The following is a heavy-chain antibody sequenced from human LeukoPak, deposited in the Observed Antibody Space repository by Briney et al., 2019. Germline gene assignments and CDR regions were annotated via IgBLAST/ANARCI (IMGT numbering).Heavy chain of an antibody. CDR1: GFTFSSYA. CDR3: AGSSGLY. V-gene: IGHV3-30*04. D-gene: IGHD6-19*01. J-gene: IGHJ4*02. CDR2: ISYDGSNK. Sequence: PGRSLRLSRAASGFTFSSYAMHWVRQAPGKGLEWVAVISYDGSNKYYADSVKGRFTISRDNSKNTLYLQMNSLRAEDTAVYYCAGSSGLYWGQGTLVTVSS.